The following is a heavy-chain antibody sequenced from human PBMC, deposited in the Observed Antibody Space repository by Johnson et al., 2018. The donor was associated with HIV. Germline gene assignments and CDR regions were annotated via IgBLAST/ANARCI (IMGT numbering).Heavy chain of an antibody. CDR3: ARSVNAGRPFDI. Sequence: QVQLVESGGGLVKPGGSLRLSCAASGFTFSNAWMSWVRQAPGKGLEWVAVIWYDGSNKYYTDSVKGRFTISRDNSKNTLYLQMNSLRAEDTAVYYCARSVNAGRPFDIWGQGTLVTVSS. J-gene: IGHJ3*02. D-gene: IGHD2-8*01. CDR1: GFTFSNAW. CDR2: IWYDGSNK. V-gene: IGHV3-33*08.